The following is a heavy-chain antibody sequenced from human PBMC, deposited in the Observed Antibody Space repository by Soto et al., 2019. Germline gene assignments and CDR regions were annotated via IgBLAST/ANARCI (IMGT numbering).Heavy chain of an antibody. Sequence: ASVKLSCKSSGYTFTSYGISWVRQAPGQGLEWMGWISAYNGNTNYAQKLQGRVTMTTDTSTSTAYMELRSLRSDDTAVYYCARDICSSGDFGWGGCVFAIRGQGTMVTGSS. J-gene: IGHJ3*02. CDR3: ARDICSSGDFGWGGCVFAI. CDR2: ISAYNGNT. D-gene: IGHD6-19*01. V-gene: IGHV1-18*04. CDR1: GYTFTSYG.